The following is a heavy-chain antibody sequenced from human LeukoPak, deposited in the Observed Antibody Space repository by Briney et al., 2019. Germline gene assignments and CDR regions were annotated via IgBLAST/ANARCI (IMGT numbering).Heavy chain of an antibody. Sequence: QSGGSLRLSCAASGFTFSSYAMSWVRQAPGKGLEWVSAISGSGGSTYYADSVKGRFTISRDNSKNTLYLQMNSLRAEDTAVYYCANQLLYHPNGELVYWGQGTLVTVSS. CDR3: ANQLLYHPNGELVY. CDR2: ISGSGGST. J-gene: IGHJ4*02. V-gene: IGHV3-23*01. D-gene: IGHD2-2*02. CDR1: GFTFSSYA.